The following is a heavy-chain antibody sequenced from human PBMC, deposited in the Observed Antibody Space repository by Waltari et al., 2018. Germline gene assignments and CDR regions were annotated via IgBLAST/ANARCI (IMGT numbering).Heavy chain of an antibody. V-gene: IGHV4-39*07. J-gene: IGHJ4*02. CDR2: IYYSGST. Sequence: QLQLQESGPGLVKPSETLSLTCTVSGGSISSSSYYWGWIRQPPGKGLEVIGSIYYSGSTYYNPSLKSRVTISVDTSKNQFSLKLSSVTAADTAVYYCASLRTGVKNDYWGQGTLVTVSS. D-gene: IGHD2-21*01. CDR1: GGSISSSSYY. CDR3: ASLRTGVKNDY.